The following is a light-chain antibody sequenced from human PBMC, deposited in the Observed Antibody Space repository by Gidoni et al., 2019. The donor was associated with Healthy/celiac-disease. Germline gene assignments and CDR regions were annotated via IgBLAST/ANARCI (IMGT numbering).Light chain of an antibody. CDR3: QQYNNWPPYT. J-gene: IGKJ2*01. V-gene: IGKV3-15*01. CDR2: GAS. CDR1: QSVSSN. Sequence: EIVMTQSPATLSVSPGERATLSCRASQSVSSNLAWYQQKPGQAPRLLIYGASTRATGIPARFSGRGSGTEFTLTISSLQSEDFAVYYCQQYNNWPPYTFXXXTKLEIK.